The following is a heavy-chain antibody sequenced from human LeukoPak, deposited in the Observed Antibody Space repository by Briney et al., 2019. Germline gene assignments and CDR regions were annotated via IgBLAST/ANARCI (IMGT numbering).Heavy chain of an antibody. V-gene: IGHV3-23*01. Sequence: GGSLRLSCAASGFTFSRYAMSWVRQAPGKGLEWVSAISGSGGSTYYADSVKGRFTISRDNSKNTLYLQMNSLRAEDTAVFYCAKDYYYGSGSYYTEFDYWGQGTLVTVSS. J-gene: IGHJ4*02. CDR2: ISGSGGST. D-gene: IGHD3-10*01. CDR1: GFTFSRYA. CDR3: AKDYYYGSGSYYTEFDY.